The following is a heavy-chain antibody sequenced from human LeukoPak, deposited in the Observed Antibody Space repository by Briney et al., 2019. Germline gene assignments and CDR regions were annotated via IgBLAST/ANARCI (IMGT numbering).Heavy chain of an antibody. CDR3: ARVSYGDNATPFDY. J-gene: IGHJ4*02. V-gene: IGHV1-2*06. CDR2: INPNSGGT. Sequence: ASVKVSCKXSGYSFTADYMHWVRQTPGQGLEWMGRINPNSGGTDYAQKFQGRVTMTRDTSISTAYMELSRLKSDDTAVYYCARVSYGDNATPFDYWGQGTLVTVSS. D-gene: IGHD4/OR15-4a*01. CDR1: GYSFTADY.